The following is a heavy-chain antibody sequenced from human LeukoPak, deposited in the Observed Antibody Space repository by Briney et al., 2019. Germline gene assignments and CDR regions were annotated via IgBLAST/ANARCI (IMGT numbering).Heavy chain of an antibody. Sequence: SETLSLTCAVSGGSISSSNWWSWVRQPPGKGLEWIGSIYYSGSTYYNPSLKSRVTISVDTSKNQFSLKLSSVTAADTAVYYCARIRSSSWYDYWGQGTLVTVSS. J-gene: IGHJ4*02. CDR1: GGSISSSNW. D-gene: IGHD6-13*01. CDR2: IYYSGST. V-gene: IGHV4-39*01. CDR3: ARIRSSSWYDY.